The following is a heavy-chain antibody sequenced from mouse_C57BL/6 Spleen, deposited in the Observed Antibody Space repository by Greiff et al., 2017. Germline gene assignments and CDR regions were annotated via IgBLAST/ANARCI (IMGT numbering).Heavy chain of an antibody. CDR1: GYTFTEYT. V-gene: IGHV1-62-2*01. J-gene: IGHJ1*03. CDR3: ARHEPHYYGSSYGYFDV. CDR2: FYPGSGSI. D-gene: IGHD1-1*01. Sequence: VQLQQSGAELVKPGASVKLSCKASGYTFTEYTIHWVKQRSGQGLEWIGWFYPGSGSIKYNEKFKDKATLTADKSSSTVYMELSRLTSEDSAVYFCARHEPHYYGSSYGYFDVWGTVATVTVSS.